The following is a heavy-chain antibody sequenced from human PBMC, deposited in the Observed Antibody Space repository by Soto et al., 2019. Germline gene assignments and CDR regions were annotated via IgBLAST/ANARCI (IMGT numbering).Heavy chain of an antibody. V-gene: IGHV4-4*02. CDR2: IYHTGST. CDR3: ARGPATAPDAY. D-gene: IGHD2-2*01. Sequence: SETLSLTCAVSGTSISSTFWWTWVRQTPGKGLEWIGEIYHTGSTKYNPSLRGRVTISVDKSNNQFSLDLRSVTGADTAVYYCARGPATAPDAYWGLGTLVTVSS. CDR1: GTSISSTFW. J-gene: IGHJ4*02.